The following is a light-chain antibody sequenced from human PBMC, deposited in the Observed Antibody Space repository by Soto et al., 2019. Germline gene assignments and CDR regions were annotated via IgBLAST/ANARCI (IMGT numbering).Light chain of an antibody. Sequence: SVLTQPPSVSGAPGQRVTISCTGSSSNIGAGYDVHWYQQFPGTAPKLLIYGNNNRPSGVPDRFSGSKSGTSASLAITGLQAEDEADYYCQSYDSSLSGSKVFGGGTKLTVL. CDR3: QSYDSSLSGSKV. CDR2: GNN. J-gene: IGLJ2*01. CDR1: SSNIGAGYD. V-gene: IGLV1-40*01.